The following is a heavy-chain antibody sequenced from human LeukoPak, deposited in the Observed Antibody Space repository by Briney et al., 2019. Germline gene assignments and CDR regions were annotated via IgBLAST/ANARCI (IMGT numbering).Heavy chain of an antibody. Sequence: GGSLRLSCAASGFTFSSYGMHWVRQAPGKGLEWVAVISYDGSNKYYADSVKGRFTISRDNSKNTLYLQMNSLRAEDTAVYYCAKEGVGELLLDYWGQGTLVTVSS. CDR1: GFTFSSYG. J-gene: IGHJ4*02. CDR3: AKEGVGELLLDY. D-gene: IGHD3-10*01. V-gene: IGHV3-30*18. CDR2: ISYDGSNK.